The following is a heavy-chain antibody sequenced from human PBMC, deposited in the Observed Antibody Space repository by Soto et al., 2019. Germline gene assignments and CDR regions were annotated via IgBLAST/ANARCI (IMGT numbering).Heavy chain of an antibody. CDR1: GYTFTGYY. D-gene: IGHD6-6*01. CDR2: MNPNSGNT. V-gene: IGHV1-8*02. J-gene: IGHJ4*02. Sequence: VASVKVSCTASGYTFTGYYIHWVRQATGQGLEWMGWMNPNSGNTGYAQKFQGRVTMTRNTSISTAYMELSSLRSEDTAVYYCARIDSSSYPIIDYWGQGTLVTVSS. CDR3: ARIDSSSYPIIDY.